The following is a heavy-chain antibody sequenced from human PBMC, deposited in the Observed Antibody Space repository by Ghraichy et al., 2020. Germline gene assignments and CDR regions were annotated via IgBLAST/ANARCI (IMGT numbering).Heavy chain of an antibody. CDR3: AHSMITFGGVIGPYFDY. J-gene: IGHJ4*02. Sequence: SGPTLVKPTQTLTLTCTFSGFSLSTSGVGVGWIRQPPGKALEWLALIYWDDDKRYSPSLKSRLTITKDTSKNQVVLTMTNMDPVDTATYYCAHSMITFGGVIGPYFDYWGQGTLVTVSS. V-gene: IGHV2-5*02. CDR1: GFSLSTSGVG. D-gene: IGHD3-16*02. CDR2: IYWDDDK.